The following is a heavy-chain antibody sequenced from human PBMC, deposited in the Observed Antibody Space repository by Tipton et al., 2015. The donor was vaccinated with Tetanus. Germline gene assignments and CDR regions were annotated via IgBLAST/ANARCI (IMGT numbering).Heavy chain of an antibody. CDR2: IWFDGSRA. V-gene: IGHV3-33*01. J-gene: IGHJ4*02. CDR1: GFDFMGYG. CDR3: ARDTYYQSHHYNYFDF. Sequence: SLRLSCRASGFDFMGYGMHWVRRAPGTGLEWVAAIWFDGSRAEYADSVQGRFTISRDNSRSMVYLQMDSLRDEDTGVFYCARDTYYQSHHYNYFDFWSQGVRVTVSS. D-gene: IGHD5-24*01.